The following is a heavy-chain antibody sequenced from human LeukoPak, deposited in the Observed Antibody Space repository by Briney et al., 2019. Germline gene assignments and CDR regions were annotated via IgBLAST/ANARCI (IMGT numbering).Heavy chain of an antibody. V-gene: IGHV1-8*03. J-gene: IGHJ5*02. Sequence: ASVKVSCKASGYTFTSYDINLVRQATGQGLEWMGWMNPNSGNTGYAQKFRGRVTITRNTSISTAYMELSSLRSEDTAVYYCARAPAYYDILTGYYPNWFDPWGQGTLVTVSS. CDR3: ARAPAYYDILTGYYPNWFDP. CDR1: GYTFTSYD. CDR2: MNPNSGNT. D-gene: IGHD3-9*01.